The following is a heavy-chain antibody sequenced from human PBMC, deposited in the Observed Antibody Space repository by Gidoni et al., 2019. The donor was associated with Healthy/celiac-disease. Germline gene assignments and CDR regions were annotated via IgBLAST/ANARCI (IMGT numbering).Heavy chain of an antibody. Sequence: QVQLQQWGAGLLKPSETLSLTCAVYGGSFSGYYWSWIRQPPGKGLEWIGEINHSGSTNYNPSLKSRVTISVDTSKNQFSLKLSSVTAADTAVYYCARRLLRVYFDYWGQGTLVTVSS. CDR2: INHSGST. V-gene: IGHV4-34*01. J-gene: IGHJ4*02. CDR1: GGSFSGYY. CDR3: ARRLLRVYFDY.